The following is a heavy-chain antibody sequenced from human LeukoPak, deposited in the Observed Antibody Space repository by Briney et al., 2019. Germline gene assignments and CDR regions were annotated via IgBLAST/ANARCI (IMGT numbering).Heavy chain of an antibody. CDR1: GGSISSYY. V-gene: IGHV4-59*12. D-gene: IGHD1-26*01. CDR2: IYYSGST. J-gene: IGHJ4*02. Sequence: PSETLSLTCTVSGGSISSYYWSWIRQPPGKGLEWIGYIYYSGSTNYNPSLKSRVTISVDTSKNQFSLKLSSVTAADTAVYYCARVKVGATIISPFDYWGQGTLVTVSS. CDR3: ARVKVGATIISPFDY.